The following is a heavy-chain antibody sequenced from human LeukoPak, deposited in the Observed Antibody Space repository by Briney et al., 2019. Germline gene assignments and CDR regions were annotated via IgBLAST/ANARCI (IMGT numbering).Heavy chain of an antibody. CDR1: GGSISSYY. J-gene: IGHJ4*02. Sequence: SETLSLTCTVSGGSISSYYWSWIRQPPGKGLEWIGYIYYSGSTNYNPSLKSRVTISVDTSENQFSLKLSSVTAADTAVYYCARGQFHYYFDYWGQGTLVTVSS. CDR2: IYYSGST. D-gene: IGHD2-21*01. V-gene: IGHV4-59*01. CDR3: ARGQFHYYFDY.